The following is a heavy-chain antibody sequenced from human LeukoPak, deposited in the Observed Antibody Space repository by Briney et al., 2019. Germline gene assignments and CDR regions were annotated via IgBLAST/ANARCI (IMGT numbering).Heavy chain of an antibody. D-gene: IGHD2-15*01. CDR1: GFTFSSNW. V-gene: IGHV3-7*01. Sequence: GGSLILSCAASGFTFSSNWMSWVRQAPGKGLEWVANIRQDGSDKYYMDSVKGRFTISRDNAKNSLSLQMNSLRAEDTAVYYCARDRDFGDGGCYPHFDYWGQGVQVTVSS. J-gene: IGHJ4*02. CDR3: ARDRDFGDGGCYPHFDY. CDR2: IRQDGSDK.